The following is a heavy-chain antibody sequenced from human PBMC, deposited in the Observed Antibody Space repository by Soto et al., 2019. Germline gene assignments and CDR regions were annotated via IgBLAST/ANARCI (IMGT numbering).Heavy chain of an antibody. CDR1: GASISVYS. CDR3: ATHQGYYGSGSYCFDY. CDR2: IYYSGST. D-gene: IGHD3-10*01. V-gene: IGHV4-59*08. J-gene: IGHJ4*02. Sequence: PSETLSLTCTVSGASISVYSWSWIRQPPGKGLEWIGYIYYSGSTNYNPSLKSRVTISVDTSKNQFSLNLSSMTAADAAVYYFATHQGYYGSGSYCFDYWGLGTQVTVSS.